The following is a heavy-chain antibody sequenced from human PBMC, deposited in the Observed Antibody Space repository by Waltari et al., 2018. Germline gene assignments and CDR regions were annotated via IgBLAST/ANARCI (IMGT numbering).Heavy chain of an antibody. J-gene: IGHJ3*01. CDR3: ATGLEDSDSASRPFDV. CDR1: AFTITNYY. D-gene: IGHD1-26*01. CDR2: VDPEDGEA. Sequence: VLLLQSGAAVKKPGTTVKISCTVSAFTITNYYIHWVQQAPGKGLHWMGLVDPEDGEAIYSENFQGRVTMTADTSTDTVYMQLSSLTSDDTAIYYCATGLEDSDSASRPFDVWGQGTMVTVS. V-gene: IGHV1-69-2*01.